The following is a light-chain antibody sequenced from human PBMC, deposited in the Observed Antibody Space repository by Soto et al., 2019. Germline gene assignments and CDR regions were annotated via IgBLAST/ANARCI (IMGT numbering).Light chain of an antibody. V-gene: IGKV3-20*01. J-gene: IGKJ5*01. CDR1: QNIRNNN. CDR2: GAS. Sequence: EIVLTQSPGTLSLSPWERATLSCRASQNIRNNNLNWYQQKPGQAPRLLIYGASIRATGIPERISGSGSGTDFTLTISRLEHEDFALYYCQQYGSSAQITFGQGTRLEIK. CDR3: QQYGSSAQIT.